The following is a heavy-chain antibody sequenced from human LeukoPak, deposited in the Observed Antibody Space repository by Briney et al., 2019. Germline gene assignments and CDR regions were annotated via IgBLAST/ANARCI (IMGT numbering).Heavy chain of an antibody. D-gene: IGHD6-19*01. CDR2: ISPSGGST. CDR1: GYTFTNYY. Sequence: GASVKVSCKASGYTFTNYYMHWVRQAPGQGLEWMGMISPSGGSTTYAQKFQGRVTMTRDTSTSTVYMELSILRSEDTAVYYCARGYSSGNNWFDPWGQGTLVTVSS. CDR3: ARGYSSGNNWFDP. J-gene: IGHJ5*02. V-gene: IGHV1-46*01.